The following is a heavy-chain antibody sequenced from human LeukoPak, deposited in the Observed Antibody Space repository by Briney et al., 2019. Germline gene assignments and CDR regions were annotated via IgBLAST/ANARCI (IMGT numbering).Heavy chain of an antibody. J-gene: IGHJ5*02. CDR3: ASGYDFWSGYSGWFDP. V-gene: IGHV3-7*01. Sequence: GGSLRLSCAASGFTFSSYWMSWVRQAPGKGLEWVANIKQDGSKKYYVDSVKGRFTISRDNAKNSLYLQMNSLRAEDTAVYYCASGYDFWSGYSGWFDPWGQGTLVTVSS. CDR2: IKQDGSKK. CDR1: GFTFSSYW. D-gene: IGHD3-3*01.